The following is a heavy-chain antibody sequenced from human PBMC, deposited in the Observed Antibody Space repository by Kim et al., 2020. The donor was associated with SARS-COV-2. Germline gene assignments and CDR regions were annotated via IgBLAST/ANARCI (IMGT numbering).Heavy chain of an antibody. V-gene: IGHV4-34*01. CDR2: HSVST. Sequence: HSVSTNYNPSLQGRVSMSVDTSKNQFSLRLTSVTAADTAVYYCARGAPGHWGQGTLVTVSS. CDR3: ARGAPGH. J-gene: IGHJ1*01.